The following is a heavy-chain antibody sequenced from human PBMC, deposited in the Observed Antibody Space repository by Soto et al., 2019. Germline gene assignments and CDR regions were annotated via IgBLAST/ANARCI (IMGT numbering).Heavy chain of an antibody. CDR3: ARLAYSYYYDSSGYLNFFEY. V-gene: IGHV5-51*01. D-gene: IGHD3-22*01. CDR1: GYRFNTYW. CDR2: IYPSDSKT. Sequence: GESLKISCKGSGYRFNTYWIGWVRQMPGKGLEWMGIIYPSDSKTIYSLSFQGQVTISADKDISTAYLQWSSLKASDTAMYYCARLAYSYYYDSSGYLNFFEYWGQGSLVTVSS. J-gene: IGHJ4*02.